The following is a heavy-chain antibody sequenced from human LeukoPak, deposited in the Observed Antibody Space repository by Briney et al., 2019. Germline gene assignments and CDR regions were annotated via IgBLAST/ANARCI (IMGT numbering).Heavy chain of an antibody. CDR3: ARVLGRYYDSSGYYEDY. Sequence: SETLSLTCAVYGGSFSGYYWSWIRQPPGKGLEWIGEINHSGSTNYNPSLKSRVTISVDTSKNQFSLKLSSVTAADTAVYYCARVLGRYYDSSGYYEDYWGQGTLVTVSS. V-gene: IGHV4-34*01. CDR2: INHSGST. CDR1: GGSFSGYY. J-gene: IGHJ4*02. D-gene: IGHD3-22*01.